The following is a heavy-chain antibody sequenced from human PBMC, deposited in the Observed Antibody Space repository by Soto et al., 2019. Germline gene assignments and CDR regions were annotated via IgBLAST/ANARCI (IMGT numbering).Heavy chain of an antibody. V-gene: IGHV3-74*01. Sequence: ELQLVESGGGLVQPGGSLRLSCVASGFSFSTYWMHWVRQAPGKGLVWVSRINTAGTTTPYADSVTGRFTISRDNAKKTLDLQMPRLRAEATAVNYRARGGGDYDDELDEWGQGALVTVSS. D-gene: IGHD4-17*01. CDR2: INTAGTTT. J-gene: IGHJ4*02. CDR3: ARGGGDYDDELDE. CDR1: GFSFSTYW.